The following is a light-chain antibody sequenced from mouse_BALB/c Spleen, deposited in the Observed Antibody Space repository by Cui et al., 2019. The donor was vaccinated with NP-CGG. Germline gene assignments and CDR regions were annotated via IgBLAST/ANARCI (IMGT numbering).Light chain of an antibody. V-gene: IGLV1*01. CDR1: TGAVTTSNS. Sequence: AVVTQESALTTSPGETVTLTCLSSTGAVTTSNSTNWVQEKPDHLFTGLIGGTNKRAQGVPARFSGSLIGDKAALTITGAQTEDEAIYFCGLGYSNHWVFGGGTKLTVL. CDR3: GLGYSNHWV. J-gene: IGLJ1*01. CDR2: GTN.